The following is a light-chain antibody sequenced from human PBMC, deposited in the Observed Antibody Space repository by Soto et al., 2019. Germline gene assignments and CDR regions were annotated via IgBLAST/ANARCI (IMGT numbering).Light chain of an antibody. CDR3: TSYTSSGTRL. CDR1: SSDVGGYNY. V-gene: IGLV2-14*01. CDR2: EVS. J-gene: IGLJ2*01. Sequence: QSALTQPASVSGSPGQSITISCTGTSSDVGGYNYVSWYQQHPGKAPKLMIYEVSNRPSGVSNRFSGSKSGNTASLTISGLQAEDEADYYCTSYTSSGTRLFGGGTKLTRP.